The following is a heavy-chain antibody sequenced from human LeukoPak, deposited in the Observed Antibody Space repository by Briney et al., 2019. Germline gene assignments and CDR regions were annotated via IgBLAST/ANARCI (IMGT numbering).Heavy chain of an antibody. D-gene: IGHD3-22*01. CDR1: GFTFSSYE. Sequence: GGSLRLSCAASGFTFSSYEMNWVRQAPGKGLEWVSSISSSSSYIYYADSLKGRFTISRDNAKNSLYLHMNSLRAEDTAVYYCARGPDYYDSSGYYYGDNWFDPWGQGTLVTVSS. CDR2: ISSSSSYI. CDR3: ARGPDYYDSSGYYYGDNWFDP. V-gene: IGHV3-21*01. J-gene: IGHJ5*02.